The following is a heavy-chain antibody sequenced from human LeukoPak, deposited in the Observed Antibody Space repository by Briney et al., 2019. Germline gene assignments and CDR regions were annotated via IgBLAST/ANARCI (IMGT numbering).Heavy chain of an antibody. J-gene: IGHJ4*02. CDR2: IYSGGST. D-gene: IGHD6-19*01. CDR3: ARDRGSGLDY. V-gene: IGHV3-66*01. Sequence: GGSLRLSCVASGFTVSSNYMSWVRQAPGKGLEWVSVIYSGGSTYYADSVKGRFTIFRDNSKNTLYLQMSSLRAEDTAVYYCARDRGSGLDYWGQGTLVTVSS. CDR1: GFTVSSNY.